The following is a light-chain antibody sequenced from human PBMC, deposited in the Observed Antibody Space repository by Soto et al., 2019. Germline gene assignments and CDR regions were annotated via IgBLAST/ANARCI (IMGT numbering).Light chain of an antibody. Sequence: QSALTQPASVSGSPGQSITISCSGTRSDIGSYNYVAWYQQFPGKTPKILIYGVSNRPSGVSSRFSGSKSGNTASLTISGLQAEDEADYYCISYTGSSTSYVFGSGPRVTAL. CDR3: ISYTGSSTSYV. CDR2: GVS. CDR1: RSDIGSYNY. V-gene: IGLV2-14*01. J-gene: IGLJ1*01.